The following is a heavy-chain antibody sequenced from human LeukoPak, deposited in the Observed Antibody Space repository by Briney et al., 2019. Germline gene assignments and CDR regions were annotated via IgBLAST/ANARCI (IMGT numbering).Heavy chain of an antibody. CDR1: GGSISSYY. CDR3: ARDGVGVTTNLVYYYMDV. J-gene: IGHJ6*03. V-gene: IGHV4-38-2*02. D-gene: IGHD4-17*01. CDR2: IYHSGST. Sequence: SETLSLTCTVSGGSISSYYWGWIRQPPGKGLEWIGSIYHSGSTYYNPSLKSRVTISVDTSKNQFSLKLSSVTAADTAVYYCARDGVGVTTNLVYYYMDVWGKGTTVTVSS.